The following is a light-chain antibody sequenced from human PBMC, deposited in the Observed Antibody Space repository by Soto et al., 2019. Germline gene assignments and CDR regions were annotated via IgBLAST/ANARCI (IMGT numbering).Light chain of an antibody. Sequence: EIVLTQSPGTLSLSPGERATLSCSAIQSVSSSYLAWYQQKPGQARRLLIYGASSRATGIPDRFSGSGSGTDFTLTISRLEPEDSAVYYCQQYGSSPTWTFGQGTKVDIK. CDR1: QSVSSSY. CDR2: GAS. J-gene: IGKJ1*01. V-gene: IGKV3-20*01. CDR3: QQYGSSPTWT.